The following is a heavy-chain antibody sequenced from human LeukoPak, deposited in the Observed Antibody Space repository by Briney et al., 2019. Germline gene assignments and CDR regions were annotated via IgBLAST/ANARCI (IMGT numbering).Heavy chain of an antibody. CDR1: GFTVSSNY. V-gene: IGHV3-53*01. CDR3: ARDGAYCGGDCYSVY. CDR2: IFVGGST. Sequence: GGSLRLSCAASGFTVSSNYMSWVRQAPGKGLEWVSDIFVGGSTHYADSVKGRFTISRDNSKNTMYLQMNSLRAEDTAVYYCARDGAYCGGDCYSVYWGQGTLVTVSS. J-gene: IGHJ4*02. D-gene: IGHD2-21*02.